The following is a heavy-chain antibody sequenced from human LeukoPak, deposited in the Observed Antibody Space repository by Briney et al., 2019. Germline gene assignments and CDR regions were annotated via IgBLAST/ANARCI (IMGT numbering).Heavy chain of an antibody. CDR1: GFTFNNYA. V-gene: IGHV3-30*02. J-gene: IGHJ4*02. CDR3: AKDHRLLV. Sequence: GGSLRLSCAASGFTFNNYAMHWVRQAPGKGLEWVSFIRYDGSNKFYTDSVRGRFTISRDNSKDTLYLQMNSLRAEDTAVYYCAKDHRLLVWGQGTLVTVSS. CDR2: IRYDGSNK.